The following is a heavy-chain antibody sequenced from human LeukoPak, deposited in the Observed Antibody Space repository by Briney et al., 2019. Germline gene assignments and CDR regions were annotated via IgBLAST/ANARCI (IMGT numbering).Heavy chain of an antibody. V-gene: IGHV3-30*18. CDR2: ISYDGSNK. Sequence: GGSLRLSCAASGFTFSSYGMHWVRQAPGKGLEWVAVISYDGSNKYYADSVKGRFTISRDNSKNTLYLQMNSLRAEDTAVYYCAKDVDTARNYYYYYMDVWGKGTTVTVSS. CDR3: AKDVDTARNYYYYYMDV. D-gene: IGHD5-18*01. CDR1: GFTFSSYG. J-gene: IGHJ6*03.